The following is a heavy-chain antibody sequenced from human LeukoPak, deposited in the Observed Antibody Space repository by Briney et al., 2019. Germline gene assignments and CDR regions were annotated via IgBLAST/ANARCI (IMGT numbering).Heavy chain of an antibody. Sequence: PGGSLRLSCAASGFTFSSYTMKWVRQAPGKGLEWVSSISGSSSYIYHADSVQGRFTISRDNAKNSLYLQLNSLRVEDTAVYYCARGGGYCGGDCYGIDYWGQGTLVTVSS. J-gene: IGHJ4*02. CDR2: ISGSSSYI. CDR3: ARGGGYCGGDCYGIDY. D-gene: IGHD2-21*01. V-gene: IGHV3-21*01. CDR1: GFTFSSYT.